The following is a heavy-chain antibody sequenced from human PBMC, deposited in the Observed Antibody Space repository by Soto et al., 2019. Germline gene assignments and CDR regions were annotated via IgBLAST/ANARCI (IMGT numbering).Heavy chain of an antibody. CDR3: ARYELDYGDLGYYFDY. V-gene: IGHV3-33*01. CDR1: GFTFSSYG. J-gene: IGHJ4*02. Sequence: QVQLVESGGGVVQPGRSLRLSCAASGFTFSSYGMHWVRQAPGKGLEWVAVIWYDGSNKYYADSVKGRFTISRDNSKNTLYLQMNSLRAEDPAVHYCARYELDYGDLGYYFDYWGQGTLVTVSS. CDR2: IWYDGSNK. D-gene: IGHD4-17*01.